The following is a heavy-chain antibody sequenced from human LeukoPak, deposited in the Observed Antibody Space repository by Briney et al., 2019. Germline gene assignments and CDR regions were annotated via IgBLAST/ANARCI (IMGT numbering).Heavy chain of an antibody. D-gene: IGHD5-12*01. V-gene: IGHV3-23*01. Sequence: PGGSLRLSCAASGFTFSSYWMSWVRQAPGKGLEWVSAISGSDGGTYYTDSVKGRFTISRDNSKHTLYLQMSSLRAEDTAVYYCAKSGYRFFMVESANAFDVWGQGTVVTVSS. J-gene: IGHJ3*01. CDR3: AKSGYRFFMVESANAFDV. CDR1: GFTFSSYW. CDR2: ISGSDGGT.